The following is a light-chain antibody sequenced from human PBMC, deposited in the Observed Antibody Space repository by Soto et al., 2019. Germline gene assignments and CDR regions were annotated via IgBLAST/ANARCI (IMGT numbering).Light chain of an antibody. CDR3: QKYGSSPWT. Sequence: EIVLTQSPGTLSLSPGERATLSCRASQSGSSSYLAWYQQKPGQAPRLLIYGASSRATGIPDRFSGSGSGTDLTLTMSRLEPEDLVVYSGQKYGSSPWTFGQGTKVEIK. CDR1: QSGSSSY. V-gene: IGKV3-20*01. J-gene: IGKJ1*01. CDR2: GAS.